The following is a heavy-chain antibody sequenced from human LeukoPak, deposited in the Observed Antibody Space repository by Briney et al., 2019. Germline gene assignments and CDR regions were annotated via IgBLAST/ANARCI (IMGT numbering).Heavy chain of an antibody. J-gene: IGHJ6*03. D-gene: IGHD1-26*01. V-gene: IGHV4-59*10. CDR1: GGSFSGYY. CDR3: ATGASGSYSNSYYYYYYMDV. Sequence: SETLSLTCAVYGGSFSGYYWSWIRQPAGKGLEWIGRIYTSGSTNYNPSLKSRVTMSVDTSKNQFSLKLSSVTAADTAVYYCATGASGSYSNSYYYYYYMDVWGKGTTVTISS. CDR2: IYTSGST.